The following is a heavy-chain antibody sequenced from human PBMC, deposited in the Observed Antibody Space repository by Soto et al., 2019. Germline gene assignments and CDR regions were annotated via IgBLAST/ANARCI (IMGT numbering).Heavy chain of an antibody. D-gene: IGHD2-2*01. CDR3: ARHKRCSSTSCWAYYYGMDV. Sequence: PGESLKISCKGSGYSFTSCWIGWVRQMPGKGLERMGIIYPGDSDTRYSPSLQGQVTISADKSISTAYLQWSSLKASETAMYYCARHKRCSSTSCWAYYYGMDVWGQGTTVTVSS. CDR2: IYPGDSDT. V-gene: IGHV5-51*01. CDR1: GYSFTSCW. J-gene: IGHJ6*02.